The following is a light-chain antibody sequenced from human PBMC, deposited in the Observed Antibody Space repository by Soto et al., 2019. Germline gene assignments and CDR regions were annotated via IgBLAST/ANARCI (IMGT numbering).Light chain of an antibody. J-gene: IGKJ1*01. V-gene: IGKV4-1*01. CDR3: QQYSSTPTWT. Sequence: DIVMTQSPDSLAVSLGERATINCKSSQSVLYSSNNKNYSAWYQQKPGQPPKLLIYWASTRESGVPDRLSGSGYGTDFTLTISSLQAEDVAVYYCQQYSSTPTWTFGQGTKVEIK. CDR2: WAS. CDR1: QSVLYSSNNKNY.